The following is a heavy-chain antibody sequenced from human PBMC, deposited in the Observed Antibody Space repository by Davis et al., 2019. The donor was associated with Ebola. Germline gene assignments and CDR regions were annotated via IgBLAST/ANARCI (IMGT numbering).Heavy chain of an antibody. Sequence: MPSETLSLTCIVSGNSINSAYYWGWIRQPPGKGLEWIGTIYHNGTAHYNPSLKSRVTISMDSSQNHFSLKLTSVTAADTAVYYCARENEDSDFLSGYGQHYFDSWGQGTLVTVSS. J-gene: IGHJ4*02. CDR1: GNSINSAYY. D-gene: IGHD3-3*01. CDR3: ARENEDSDFLSGYGQHYFDS. V-gene: IGHV4-38-2*02. CDR2: IYHNGTA.